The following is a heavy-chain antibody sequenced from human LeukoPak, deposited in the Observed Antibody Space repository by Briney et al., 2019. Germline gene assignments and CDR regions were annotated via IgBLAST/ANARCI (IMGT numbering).Heavy chain of an antibody. J-gene: IGHJ5*02. CDR1: GYTFTSYG. D-gene: IGHD3-3*01. V-gene: IGHV1-18*01. Sequence: ASVKVSCKASGYTFTSYGISWVRQAPGQGLEWMGWISAYNGNTNYAQKLQGRVTMTTDTSTSTAYMELRSLRSEDTAVYYCARGSITIFGVVIPWFDPWGQGTLVTVSS. CDR2: ISAYNGNT. CDR3: ARGSITIFGVVIPWFDP.